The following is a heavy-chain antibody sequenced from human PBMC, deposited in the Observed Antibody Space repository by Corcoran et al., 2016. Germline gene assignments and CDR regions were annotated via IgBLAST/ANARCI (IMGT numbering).Heavy chain of an antibody. D-gene: IGHD2-2*01. CDR1: GYTFTSYY. J-gene: IGHJ5*02. V-gene: IGHV1-46*01. CDR3: ARGSIVVVPAAPPQNWFDP. Sequence: QVQLVQSGAEVKKPGASVKVSCKASGYTFTSYYMHWVRQAPGQGLEWMGIINPSGGSTSYAQKFQGRVTMTRDTSTSTVYMELSGLRSEDTAVYYCARGSIVVVPAAPPQNWFDPWGQGTLVTVSS. CDR2: INPSGGST.